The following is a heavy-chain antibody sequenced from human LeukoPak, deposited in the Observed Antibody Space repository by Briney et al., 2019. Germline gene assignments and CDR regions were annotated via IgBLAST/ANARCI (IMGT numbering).Heavy chain of an antibody. Sequence: GGSLRLSCAASGFTFSNARMSWVRQAPGKGLEWVGRIKSKTDGGTTDYAAPVKGRFTISRDDPKNTLYLQMNSLKTEDTAVYYCTTSAYSSSWYRGGKFDYWGQGTMVTVSS. CDR1: GFTFSNAR. D-gene: IGHD6-13*01. J-gene: IGHJ4*02. CDR3: TTSAYSSSWYRGGKFDY. V-gene: IGHV3-15*01. CDR2: IKSKTDGGTT.